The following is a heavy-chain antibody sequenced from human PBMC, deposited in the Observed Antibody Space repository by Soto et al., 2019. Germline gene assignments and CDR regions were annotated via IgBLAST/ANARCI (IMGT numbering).Heavy chain of an antibody. V-gene: IGHV1-69*05. J-gene: IGHJ6*02. Sequence: QVQLVQSGAEVKKPGSSVKVSCKASGGTFSSYAISWVRQAPGQGLEWMGGIIPIFGTANYAQKFQGRVTITXXEXTXXAYMELSSLRSEDTAVYYCARWRDGYNFHDYGMDVWGQGTTVTVSS. CDR3: ARWRDGYNFHDYGMDV. CDR1: GGTFSSYA. CDR2: IIPIFGTA. D-gene: IGHD5-12*01.